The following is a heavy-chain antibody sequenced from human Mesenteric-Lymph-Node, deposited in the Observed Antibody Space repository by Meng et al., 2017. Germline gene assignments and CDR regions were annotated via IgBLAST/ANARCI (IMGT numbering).Heavy chain of an antibody. CDR3: VRDRGSSSWNSMGLDY. J-gene: IGHJ4*01. Sequence: GESLKISCAASGFTFDDYAMHWVRQAPGKGLEWVSLISWDGANTYYADSVKGRFTISRDNSKNSLFLQMSSLRVEDTALYYCVRDRGSSSWNSMGLDYWGHGTLVTVSS. V-gene: IGHV3-43D*04. CDR1: GFTFDDYA. CDR2: ISWDGANT. D-gene: IGHD6-13*01.